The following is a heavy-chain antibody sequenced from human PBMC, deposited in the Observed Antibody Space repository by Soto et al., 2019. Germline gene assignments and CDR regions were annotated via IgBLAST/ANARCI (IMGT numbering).Heavy chain of an antibody. Sequence: GESLKISCKGPGYSFTSYWISWVRQMPGKGLEWMGRIDPSDSYTSYSPSFQGHVTISADKSISTAYLQWSSLKASDTAMYYCARPLGGSYHYYYYGMDVWGQGTTVTVSS. CDR2: IDPSDSYT. CDR3: ARPLGGSYHYYYYGMDV. D-gene: IGHD1-26*01. CDR1: GYSFTSYW. V-gene: IGHV5-10-1*01. J-gene: IGHJ6*02.